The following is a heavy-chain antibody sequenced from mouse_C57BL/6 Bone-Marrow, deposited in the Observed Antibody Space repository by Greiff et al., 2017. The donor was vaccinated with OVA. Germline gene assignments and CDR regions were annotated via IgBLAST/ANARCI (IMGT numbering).Heavy chain of an antibody. CDR1: GYTFTTYP. D-gene: IGHD2-4*01. CDR2: FHPYNDDT. CDR3: ARPGDYDGDWFAY. Sequence: VQLQQSGAELVKPGASVKMSCKASGYTFTTYPIEWMTQNHGKSLEWIGNFHPYNDDTKYNEKFKGKATLTVEKSSSTVYLELSRLTSDDSAVYYCARPGDYDGDWFAYWGQGTLVTVSA. J-gene: IGHJ3*01. V-gene: IGHV1-47*01.